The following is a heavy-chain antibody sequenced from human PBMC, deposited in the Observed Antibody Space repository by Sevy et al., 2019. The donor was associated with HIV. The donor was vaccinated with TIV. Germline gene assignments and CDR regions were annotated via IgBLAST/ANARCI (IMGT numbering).Heavy chain of an antibody. D-gene: IGHD6-6*01. Sequence: ASVKVSCKASGYTFTFYDINWVRQATGQGLEWVGWMNPNSGNTSYAQKLQGRVTMTRNTSISTAYRELSSRTSDDTAVFYCARGGSLYSSSIIEYDYWGQGTLVTVS. CDR3: ARGGSLYSSSIIEYDY. V-gene: IGHV1-8*01. CDR2: MNPNSGNT. CDR1: GYTFTFYD. J-gene: IGHJ4*02.